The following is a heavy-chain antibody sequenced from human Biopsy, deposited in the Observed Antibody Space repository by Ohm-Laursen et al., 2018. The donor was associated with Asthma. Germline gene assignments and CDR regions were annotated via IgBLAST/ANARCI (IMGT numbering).Heavy chain of an antibody. V-gene: IGHV1-46*02. J-gene: IGHJ4*02. Sequence: SVKVSCKASGFIFDNYFMHWVRQAPGQGLEWMGIINPSGAGTRYAEKFKGRLIVSRDASTSTAFMELRSLRSDDTAIYFCARARETTNYGDSDFDIWGQGTLITVSS. CDR2: INPSGAGT. D-gene: IGHD2-21*02. CDR3: ARARETTNYGDSDFDI. CDR1: GFIFDNYF.